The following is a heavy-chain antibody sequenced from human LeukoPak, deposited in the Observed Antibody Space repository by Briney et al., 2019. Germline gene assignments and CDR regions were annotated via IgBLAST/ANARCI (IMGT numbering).Heavy chain of an antibody. D-gene: IGHD5-18*01. V-gene: IGHV4-59*11. J-gene: IGHJ4*02. CDR3: ATIKRGNIFGFFDF. Sequence: SETLSLTCTVSGGSISSHYWSWVRQPPGKGLEWIGYVLDNVRTKDNPSLNSRFTLSADTSKNQFSLRLTPVTAADTAVYYCATIKRGNIFGFFDFWGQGILVTVSS. CDR2: VLDNVRT. CDR1: GGSISSHY.